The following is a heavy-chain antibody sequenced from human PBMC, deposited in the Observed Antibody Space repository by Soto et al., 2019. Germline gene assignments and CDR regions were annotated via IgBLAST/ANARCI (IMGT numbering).Heavy chain of an antibody. CDR1: GFTFSSYS. J-gene: IGHJ6*03. CDR3: ARAGAYYYYMDV. V-gene: IGHV3-48*01. Sequence: GGSLRLSCAASGFTFSSYSINWVRQAPGKGLEWVSYISSSSSNIYYADSVKGRFTISRDNAKNSLYLQMNSLGAEDTAVYYCARAGAYYYYMDVWGKGTTVTVSS. D-gene: IGHD3-10*01. CDR2: ISSSSSNI.